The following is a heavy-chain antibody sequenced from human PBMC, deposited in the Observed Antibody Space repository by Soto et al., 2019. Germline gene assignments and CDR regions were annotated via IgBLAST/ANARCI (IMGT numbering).Heavy chain of an antibody. CDR3: TTDDVDYYGMDV. J-gene: IGHJ6*02. CDR1: DFTFSNAW. V-gene: IGHV3-15*01. CDR2: IKNKIDGETT. Sequence: EVQLVESGGGLAEPGESLRLSCTASDFTFSNAWMSWVRQAPGKGLEWVGRIKNKIDGETTEYAAPVKGRFTISRDDSKDTLYLQMNSLKTEDSGVYYCTTDDVDYYGMDVWGQGTTVTVSS.